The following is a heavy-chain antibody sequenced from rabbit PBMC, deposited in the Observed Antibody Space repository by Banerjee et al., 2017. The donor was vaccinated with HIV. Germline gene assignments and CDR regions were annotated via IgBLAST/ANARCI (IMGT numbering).Heavy chain of an antibody. CDR2: IDTSSGST. CDR1: GFSFSTSYW. D-gene: IGHD6-1*01. V-gene: IGHV1S40*01. CDR3: GRDRGVGYDLNL. J-gene: IGHJ6*01. Sequence: QSLEESGGDLVKPGASLTLTCTASGFSFSTSYWICWVRQAPGKGLEWIACIDTSSGSTSYASWAKGRFTISKTSSTTVTLQMTSLTDADTATYFCGRDRGVGYDLNLWGPGTLVTVS.